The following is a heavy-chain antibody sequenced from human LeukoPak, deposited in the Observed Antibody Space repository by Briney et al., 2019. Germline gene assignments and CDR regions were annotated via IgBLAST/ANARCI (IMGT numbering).Heavy chain of an antibody. D-gene: IGHD6-13*01. V-gene: IGHV4-39*01. CDR1: GGSINSTGYF. CDR3: ARRRSWPEFDY. J-gene: IGHJ4*02. Sequence: SETLSLTCDVSGGSINSTGYFWGWIRQSPGKGLEWIGAIYYTGDAYFNPSLRSRANMAVDTSESRFSLNLRSVTAADTAIYYCARRRSWPEFDYWGQGTLVTVSS. CDR2: IYYTGDA.